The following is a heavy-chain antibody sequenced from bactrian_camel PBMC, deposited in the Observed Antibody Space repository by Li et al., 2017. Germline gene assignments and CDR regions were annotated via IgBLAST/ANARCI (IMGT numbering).Heavy chain of an antibody. J-gene: IGHJ4*01. D-gene: IGHD3*01. CDR1: LSSITYDL. CDR2: IDSIGST. Sequence: HVQLVESGGGSVQAGGSLRLSCVASLSSITYDLMGWFRQAPGKERESVAQIDSIGSTSYADSVKGRFTISKDNTKSTLYLQMNNVQPEDSAIYFCAARWPSTANCDSDLHEYNYWVQGTQVTVS. V-gene: IGHV3S53*01. CDR3: AARWPSTANCDSDLHEYNY.